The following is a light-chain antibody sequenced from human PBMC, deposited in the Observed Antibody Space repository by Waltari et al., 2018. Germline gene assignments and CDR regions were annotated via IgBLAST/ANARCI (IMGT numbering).Light chain of an antibody. CDR2: NTN. CDR3: ATWDGSLNGPYV. J-gene: IGLJ1*01. Sequence: VLTQPTSASGTPGQRVTISCSGSSSNLGTNTVTCYQQPPGTAPKLLMYNTNQRPSGVPDRFSGSKSGTSASLAISGLQSEDEADYYCATWDGSLNGPYVFGTGTKVTVL. V-gene: IGLV1-44*01. CDR1: SSNLGTNT.